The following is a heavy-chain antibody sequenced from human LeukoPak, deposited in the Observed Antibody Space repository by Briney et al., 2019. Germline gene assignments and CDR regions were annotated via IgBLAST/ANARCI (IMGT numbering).Heavy chain of an antibody. J-gene: IGHJ6*02. CDR3: AXXGPXDXYLXSLYYYYGMDV. D-gene: IGHD3-10*01. V-gene: IGHV1-18*01. CDR1: GYTFTSYG. Sequence: GASVKVSCKASGYTFTSYGISWVRQAPGQGLEWMGWISAYNGNTNYAQKLQGRVTMTTDTSTSTAYMELRSLRSDDTAVYYCAXXGPXDXYLXSLYYYYGMDVWGQGTTVTVSS. CDR2: ISAYNGNT.